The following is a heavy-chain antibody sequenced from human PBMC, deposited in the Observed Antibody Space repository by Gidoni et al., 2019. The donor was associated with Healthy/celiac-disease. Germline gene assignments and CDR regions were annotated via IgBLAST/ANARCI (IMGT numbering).Heavy chain of an antibody. V-gene: IGHV4-34*01. CDR2: INHSGST. D-gene: IGHD1-26*01. J-gene: IGHJ4*02. Sequence: QVQLQQWGAGLLKPSETLSLTCAVYGGSFSGYYWSWIRQPPGKGLEWIGEINHSGSTNYNPSLKSRVTISVDTSKNQFSLKLSSVTAADTAVYYCARLTSGSWEDYWGQGTLVTVSS. CDR1: GGSFSGYY. CDR3: ARLTSGSWEDY.